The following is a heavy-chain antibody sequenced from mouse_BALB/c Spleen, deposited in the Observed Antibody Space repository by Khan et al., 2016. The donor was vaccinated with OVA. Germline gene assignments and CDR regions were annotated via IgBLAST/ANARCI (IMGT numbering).Heavy chain of an antibody. CDR3: AKEITSLFDY. CDR2: INTNTGEP. Sequence: QIQLVQSGPELKKPGETVKISCKASGYTFTNYGMNWVKQAPGKGFKWMGWINTNTGEPTYAEEFKGRFVFSLETSANTAYLQINNLKNEYTATYFCAKEITSLFDYWGQGTSLTVSS. V-gene: IGHV9-3*02. CDR1: GYTFTNYG. J-gene: IGHJ2*02. D-gene: IGHD1-1*01.